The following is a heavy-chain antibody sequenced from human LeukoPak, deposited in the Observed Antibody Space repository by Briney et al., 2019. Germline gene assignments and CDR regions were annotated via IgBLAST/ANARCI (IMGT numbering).Heavy chain of an antibody. J-gene: IGHJ4*02. CDR3: ARQIASAGTAGFDF. V-gene: IGHV4-4*07. CDR2: IYSTGST. Sequence: SETLSLTCTVSGGSISSYYWSWIRQPAGKGLEWMGRIYSTGSTNYNPYLKSRFTMSVDTSKNKFYLRLRSVTAADTAVYYCARQIASAGTAGFDFWGQGALVTVSS. D-gene: IGHD6-13*01. CDR1: GGSISSYY.